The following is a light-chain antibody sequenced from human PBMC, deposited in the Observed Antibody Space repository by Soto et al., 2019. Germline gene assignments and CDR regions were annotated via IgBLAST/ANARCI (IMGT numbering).Light chain of an antibody. CDR1: QSVLSSSNNKNY. CDR3: QQHFAAPLT. Sequence: FVMTQSPDSLAVSLGERATINCKSSQSVLSSSNNKNYLAWFQQKPGQPPKLLLYWASTRESGVPDRFSGSGSGTDFTLTISSLQAEDVAIYYCQQHFAAPLTFGGGTKVEI. CDR2: WAS. J-gene: IGKJ4*01. V-gene: IGKV4-1*01.